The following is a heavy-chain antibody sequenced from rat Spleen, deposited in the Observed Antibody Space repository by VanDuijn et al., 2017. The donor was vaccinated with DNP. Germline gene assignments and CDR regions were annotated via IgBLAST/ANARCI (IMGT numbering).Heavy chain of an antibody. CDR3: ARQLGGPDY. CDR2: ISNDGGKT. CDR1: GFSFRNFY. V-gene: IGHV5S11*01. D-gene: IGHD5-1*01. Sequence: EVQLVESGGGLVQPGRSLKLSCAASGFSFRNFYMSWVRQAPAKGLEWVASISNDGGKTYYRDSVKGRFTISRDNARNTLYLEMDSLRSEETATYFCARQLGGPDYWGQGVMVTVSS. J-gene: IGHJ2*01.